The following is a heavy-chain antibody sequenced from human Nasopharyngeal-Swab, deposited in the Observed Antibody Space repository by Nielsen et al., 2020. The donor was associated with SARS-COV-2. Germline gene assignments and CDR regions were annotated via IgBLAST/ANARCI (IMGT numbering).Heavy chain of an antibody. J-gene: IGHJ3*02. V-gene: IGHV4-61*08. CDR1: GGSISSGGYS. Sequence: SETLSLTCAVSGGSISSGGYSWSWIRQPPGKGLEWIGYIYYSGSTNYNPSLKSRVTISVDTSKNQFSLKLSSVTAADTAVYYCARVDGYHAFDIWGQGTMVTVSS. CDR3: ARVDGYHAFDI. CDR2: IYYSGST. D-gene: IGHD5-24*01.